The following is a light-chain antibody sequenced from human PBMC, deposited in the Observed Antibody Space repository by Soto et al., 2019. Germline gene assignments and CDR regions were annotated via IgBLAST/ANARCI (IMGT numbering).Light chain of an antibody. J-gene: IGKJ1*01. Sequence: DIQMTQSPSTLSASFGDRVTLTCGASPSVSRWVAWYQQKPGKAPKVLICDAYSFQRGVPSRFIGSGSGTEFTLTISSLQPDDFSSYYCQQYNDYYTWTFGQGTKVDIK. CDR2: DAY. V-gene: IGKV1-5*01. CDR1: PSVSRW. CDR3: QQYNDYYTWT.